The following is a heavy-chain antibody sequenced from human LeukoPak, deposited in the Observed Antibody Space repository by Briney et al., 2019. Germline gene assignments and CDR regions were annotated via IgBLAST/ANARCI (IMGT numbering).Heavy chain of an antibody. CDR3: ARGSYYDILTGYYNY. CDR1: GFTVSSNY. Sequence: GGSLRLSCAASGFTVSSNYMSWVRQAPGKGLEWVSVIYSGGSTYYADSVKGRFTISRDNAKNTLYLQMNSLRVEDTAVYYCARGSYYDILTGYYNYWGQGTLVTVSS. D-gene: IGHD3-9*01. CDR2: IYSGGST. V-gene: IGHV3-53*01. J-gene: IGHJ4*02.